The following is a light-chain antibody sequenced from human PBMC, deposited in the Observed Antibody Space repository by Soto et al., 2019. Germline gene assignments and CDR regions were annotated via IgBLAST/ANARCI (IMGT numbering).Light chain of an antibody. CDR1: SSDVGGYNY. Sequence: XTGTSSDVGGYNYVSWYQQHPGKAPKLMIYDVSNRPSGVSNRFSGSKSGNTASLTISGLQAEDEADYYCNSYTSSSLYVFGTGTKLTVL. CDR3: NSYTSSSLYV. V-gene: IGLV2-14*04. J-gene: IGLJ1*01. CDR2: DVS.